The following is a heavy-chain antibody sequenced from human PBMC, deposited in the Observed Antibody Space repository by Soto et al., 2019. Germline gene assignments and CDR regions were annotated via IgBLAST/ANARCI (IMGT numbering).Heavy chain of an antibody. V-gene: IGHV1-69*01. CDR3: ARDPVVLVAVTANQHH. J-gene: IGHJ5*02. CDR2: IIPIFGTA. Sequence: QVQLVQSGAEVKKPGSSVKVSCKASGGTFNTYAISWVRQAPGQGLEWMGGIIPIFGTANYAQKFQGRVTITADESTSTVYMELSSLRSEDTAIYYCARDPVVLVAVTANQHHWGQGTLVTVSS. D-gene: IGHD2-15*01. CDR1: GGTFNTYA.